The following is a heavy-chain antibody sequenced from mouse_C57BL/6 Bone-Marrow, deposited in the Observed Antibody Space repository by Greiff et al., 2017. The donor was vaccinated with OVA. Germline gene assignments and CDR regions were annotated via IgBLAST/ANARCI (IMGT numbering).Heavy chain of an antibody. CDR1: GYTFTDYE. D-gene: IGHD1-1*01. V-gene: IGHV1-15*01. CDR3: TRGYGSLFDY. J-gene: IGHJ2*01. CDR2: IDPETGGT. Sequence: VQLQQSGAELVRPGASVTLSCKASGYTFTDYEMHWVKQTPVHGLEWIGAIDPETGGTAYNQKFKGKAILTADKSSSTAYMELRSLTSEDPAVYYCTRGYGSLFDYWGQGTTLTVSS.